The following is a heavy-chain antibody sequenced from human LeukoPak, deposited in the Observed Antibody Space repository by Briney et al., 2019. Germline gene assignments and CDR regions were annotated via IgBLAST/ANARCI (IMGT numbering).Heavy chain of an antibody. D-gene: IGHD2-2*01. Sequence: SETLSLTCAVYGGSFSGYYWSWIRQPPGKGLEWIGETNHSGSTNYNPSLKSRVTISVDTSKNQFSLKLSSVTAADTAVYYCAREPLGYCSSTSCYYFDYWGQGTLVTVSS. V-gene: IGHV4-34*01. CDR2: TNHSGST. CDR1: GGSFSGYY. CDR3: AREPLGYCSSTSCYYFDY. J-gene: IGHJ4*02.